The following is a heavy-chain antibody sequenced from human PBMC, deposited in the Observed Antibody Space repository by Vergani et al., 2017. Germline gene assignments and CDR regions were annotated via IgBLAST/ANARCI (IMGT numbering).Heavy chain of an antibody. D-gene: IGHD2-21*02. Sequence: QVQLVQSGAEVKKPGASVKVSCKASGYTFTSYYMHWVRQAPGQGLEWMGIINPSGGSTSYAQKFQGRVTMTRDTSTSTVYMELSSLRSEDTAVYYCATMSLEGDDVKPPFDYWGQGTLVTVSS. CDR1: GYTFTSYY. J-gene: IGHJ4*02. V-gene: IGHV1-46*01. CDR3: ATMSLEGDDVKPPFDY. CDR2: INPSGGST.